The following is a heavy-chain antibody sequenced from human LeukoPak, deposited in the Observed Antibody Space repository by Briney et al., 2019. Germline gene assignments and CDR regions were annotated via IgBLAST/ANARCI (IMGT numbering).Heavy chain of an antibody. CDR1: GGSLSGYC. CDR3: ARGKMVRGVPSPFGY. V-gene: IGHV4-34*01. J-gene: IGHJ4*02. Sequence: TSETLSLTCAVYGGSLSGYCWNWIRQPPGKGLEWIGEISHTGSTNYNSSLKSRVTISVATSRNQFSLRLTSVTAADTAVYYCARGKMVRGVPSPFGYWGQGTLVTVSS. D-gene: IGHD3-10*01. CDR2: ISHTGST.